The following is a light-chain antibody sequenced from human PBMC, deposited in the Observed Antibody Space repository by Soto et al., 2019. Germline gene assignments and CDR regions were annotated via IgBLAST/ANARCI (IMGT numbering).Light chain of an antibody. V-gene: IGKV3-20*01. CDR2: GIS. J-gene: IGKJ5*01. Sequence: EIVLTQSPGTLSLSPGERATLSCRASQSISSGHLAWYQQRPGQAPRLLMYGISSRATGTPDRFSGSGSGTDFTLTSSRLEPEDFAVYSCQHYDYVPTFGQGTRLEI. CDR3: QHYDYVPT. CDR1: QSISSGH.